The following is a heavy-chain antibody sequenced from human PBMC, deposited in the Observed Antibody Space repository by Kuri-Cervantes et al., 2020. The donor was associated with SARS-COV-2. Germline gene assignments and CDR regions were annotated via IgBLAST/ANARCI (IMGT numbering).Heavy chain of an antibody. J-gene: IGHJ5*02. D-gene: IGHD2-2*01. CDR1: GFTFSRYA. CDR2: ISYDGSNK. CDR3: ARETIVVVPAAPTENWFDP. V-gene: IGHV3-30-3*01. Sequence: GESLKISCAASGFTFSRYAMHWVRQAPGKGLEWVAVISYDGSNKYYADSVKGRFTISRDNSKNTMYLQMNSLRAEDTAVYYCARETIVVVPAAPTENWFDPWGQGTLVTVSS.